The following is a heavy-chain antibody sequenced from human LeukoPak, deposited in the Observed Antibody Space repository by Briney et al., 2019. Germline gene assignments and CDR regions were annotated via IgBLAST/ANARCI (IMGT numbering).Heavy chain of an antibody. D-gene: IGHD6-13*01. J-gene: IGHJ5*01. V-gene: IGHV4-38-2*02. CDR3: ARAPRQSSWYDS. Sequence: SETLSLTCSVSGYSISSGYYWGWIRQPPGKGLEWIGTMYHSGSTYYTPSLQSRVTISIDTSTNEVSLRPTSVTATDTAVYFCARAPRQSSWYDSWGQGTLVTVSS. CDR1: GYSISSGYY. CDR2: MYHSGST.